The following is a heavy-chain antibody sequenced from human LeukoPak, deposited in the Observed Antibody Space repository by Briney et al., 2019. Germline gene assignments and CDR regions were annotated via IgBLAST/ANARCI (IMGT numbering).Heavy chain of an antibody. CDR2: IIPILGIA. Sequence: GASVKVSCKASGYTFTGYYMHWMRQAPGQGLEWMGRIIPILGIANYAQKFQGRVTITADKSTSTAYMELSSLRSEDTAVYYCARDRVVVVPAAPSFWFDPWGQGTLVTVSS. CDR1: GYTFTGYY. D-gene: IGHD2-2*01. CDR3: ARDRVVVVPAAPSFWFDP. J-gene: IGHJ5*02. V-gene: IGHV1-69*04.